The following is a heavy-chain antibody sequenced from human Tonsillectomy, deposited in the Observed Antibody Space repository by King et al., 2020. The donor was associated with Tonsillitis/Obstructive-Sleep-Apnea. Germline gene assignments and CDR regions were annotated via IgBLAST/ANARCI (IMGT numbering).Heavy chain of an antibody. CDR2: ISNSGDST. V-gene: IGHV3-64*07. Sequence: VQLVESGGGLVQPGGSLRLSCAASGFTFSSYAIHWVRQAPGKGLEYVSAISNSGDSTFYADSVKGRFTISRDNSKSTVYLQMGSLRAEDMAVYYCAKWGGGMDVWGQGTTVTVSS. CDR3: AKWGGGMDV. D-gene: IGHD2-8*01. CDR1: GFTFSSYA. J-gene: IGHJ6*02.